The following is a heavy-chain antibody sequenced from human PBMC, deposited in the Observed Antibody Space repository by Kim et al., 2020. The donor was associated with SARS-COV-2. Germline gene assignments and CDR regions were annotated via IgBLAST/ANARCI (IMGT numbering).Heavy chain of an antibody. D-gene: IGHD2-21*02. CDR3: ARVLVVTAPRGYYFDY. CDR1: GFTFSEYY. V-gene: IGHV3-11*04. Sequence: GGSLRLSCAASGFTFSEYYMSWIRQAPGKGLEWVSYISSSGSTIYYADSVKGRFTISRDNAKNSLYLQMNSLRAEDTAVYYCARVLVVTAPRGYYFDYWGQGTLVTVSS. J-gene: IGHJ4*02. CDR2: ISSSGSTI.